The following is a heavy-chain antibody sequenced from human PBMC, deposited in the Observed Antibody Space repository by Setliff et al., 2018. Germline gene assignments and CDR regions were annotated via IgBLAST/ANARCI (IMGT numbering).Heavy chain of an antibody. CDR3: ARDRGGDWIYYFDY. CDR1: GGSISSYY. CDR2: IYYSGST. J-gene: IGHJ4*02. Sequence: LSLTCTVSGGSISSYYWSWIRQPPGKGLEWIGYIYYSGSTNYNPSLKSRVTISVDTSKNQFSLKLSPVTAADPAVYYCARDRGGDWIYYFDYWGQGTLVTVSS. V-gene: IGHV4-59*01. D-gene: IGHD2-21*02.